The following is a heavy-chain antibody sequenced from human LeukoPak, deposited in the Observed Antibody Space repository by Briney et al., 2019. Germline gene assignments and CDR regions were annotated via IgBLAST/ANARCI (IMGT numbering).Heavy chain of an antibody. D-gene: IGHD3-22*01. CDR3: ARAPKYYDSSGYFDY. Sequence: PSETLSLTCTVSGGSVSSNSYYWSWVRQPPGKGLEWIGYIYYSGSTNYNPSLESRVTISVDTSKNQFSLKLSSVTAADTAVYYCARAPKYYDSSGYFDYWGQGTLVTVSS. V-gene: IGHV4-61*01. CDR2: IYYSGST. CDR1: GGSVSSNSYY. J-gene: IGHJ4*02.